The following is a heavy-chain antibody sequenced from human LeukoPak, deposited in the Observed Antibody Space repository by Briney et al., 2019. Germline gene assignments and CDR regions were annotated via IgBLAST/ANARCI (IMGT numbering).Heavy chain of an antibody. CDR1: GFTFSSYG. CDR2: ISYDGREK. CDR3: ARIRDGYNDAYDI. Sequence: GGSLRLSCAASGFTFSSYGMHWVRQAPGKGLEWVALISYDGREKYYADSVKGRFTISRDKSKNTLYLQMNSLRAEDTAVYYCARIRDGYNDAYDIWGQGTMVTVPS. V-gene: IGHV3-30*03. D-gene: IGHD5-24*01. J-gene: IGHJ3*02.